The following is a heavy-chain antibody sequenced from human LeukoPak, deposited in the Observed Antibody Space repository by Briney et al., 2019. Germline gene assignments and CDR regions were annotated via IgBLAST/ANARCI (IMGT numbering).Heavy chain of an antibody. V-gene: IGHV2-70*01. CDR2: IDWDGDK. CDR3: ARCELDY. J-gene: IGHJ4*02. Sequence: SGPALVKSTQNLTLTSTFSGLSLSTSGVCVSWIRQSPGKALEWLALIDWDGDKYYNTSLKTTLTISNDTSKNQVVLTMTYIYPVDTATYYCARCELDYWGQGTLVTVSS. CDR1: GLSLSTSGVC.